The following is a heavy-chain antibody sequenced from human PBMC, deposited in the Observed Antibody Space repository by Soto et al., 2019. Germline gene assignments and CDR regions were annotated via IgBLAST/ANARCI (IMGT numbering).Heavy chain of an antibody. V-gene: IGHV3-48*04. CDR2: IGIGSSTK. D-gene: IGHD3-22*01. Sequence: GGSLRLPCAASGFTFRNYGMNWVRQAPGKGLEWVSYIGIGSSTKYYADSVKGRFTISRDNAKNSLYLQMNSLRAEDTAVYYCASDYYDSSGYSLLLAYWGQGTLVTVSS. CDR1: GFTFRNYG. CDR3: ASDYYDSSGYSLLLAY. J-gene: IGHJ4*02.